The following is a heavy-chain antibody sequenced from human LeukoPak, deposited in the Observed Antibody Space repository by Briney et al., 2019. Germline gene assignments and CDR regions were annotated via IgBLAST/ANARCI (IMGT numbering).Heavy chain of an antibody. Sequence: GGSLRLSCAASGFTFSSYSMNWVRQAPGKGLEWVSSISSSSSYIYYADSVKGRFTISRDNSKNTLYLQMNSLRAEDTAVYYCAKAQDTAMVRYYYGMDVWGQGTTVTVSS. J-gene: IGHJ6*02. CDR1: GFTFSSYS. D-gene: IGHD5-18*01. CDR3: AKAQDTAMVRYYYGMDV. CDR2: ISSSSSYI. V-gene: IGHV3-21*04.